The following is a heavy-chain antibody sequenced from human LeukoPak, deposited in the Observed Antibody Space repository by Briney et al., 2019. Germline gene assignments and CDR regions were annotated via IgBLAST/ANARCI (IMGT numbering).Heavy chain of an antibody. J-gene: IGHJ4*02. CDR1: GGSFSSYY. D-gene: IGHD5-24*01. CDR2: IYYSGST. CDR3: ARADGYNRGLFDY. V-gene: IGHV4-59*01. Sequence: SETLSLTCAVYGGSFSSYYWSWIRQPPGKGLEWIGYIYYSGSTNYNPSLKSRVTISVDTSKNQFSLKLSSVTAADTAVYYCARADGYNRGLFDYWGQGTLVTVSS.